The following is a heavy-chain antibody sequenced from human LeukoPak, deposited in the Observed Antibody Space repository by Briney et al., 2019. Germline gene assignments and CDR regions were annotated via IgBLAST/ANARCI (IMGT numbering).Heavy chain of an antibody. CDR3: ARVPGFYYYGSGSYPYGMDV. V-gene: IGHV4-59*01. CDR2: IYYSGST. CDR1: GGSISSYY. J-gene: IGHJ6*02. D-gene: IGHD3-10*01. Sequence: PSETLSLTCTVSGGSISSYYWSWIRQPPGKGLEWIGVIYYSGSTNYNPSLKSRVTISVDTSKNQFSLKLSSVTAADTAVYYCARVPGFYYYGSGSYPYGMDVWGQGTTVTVSS.